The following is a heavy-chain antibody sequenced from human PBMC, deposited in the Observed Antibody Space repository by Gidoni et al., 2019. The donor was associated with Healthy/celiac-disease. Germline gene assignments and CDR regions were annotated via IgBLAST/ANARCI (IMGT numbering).Heavy chain of an antibody. J-gene: IGHJ6*02. V-gene: IGHV1-69*01. D-gene: IGHD1-1*01. CDR3: ASSDQLELYGRGYYYYGMDV. CDR2: IIPIFGTA. Sequence: QVQLVQSGAEVKKPGSSLKVSCKASGGTFSSYALRWVRQAPGQGLEWMGGIIPIFGTANYAQKFQGRVTITADESTSTAYMELSSLRSEDTAVYYCASSDQLELYGRGYYYYGMDVWGQGTTVTVSS. CDR1: GGTFSSYA.